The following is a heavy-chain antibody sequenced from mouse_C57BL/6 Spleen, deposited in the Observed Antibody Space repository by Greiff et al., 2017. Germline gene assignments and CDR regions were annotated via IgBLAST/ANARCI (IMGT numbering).Heavy chain of an antibody. V-gene: IGHV1-55*01. Sequence: QVHVKQPGAELVKPGASVKMSCKASGYTFTSYWITWVKQRPGQGLEWIGDIYPGSGSTNYNEKFKSKATLTVDTSSSTAYMQLSSLTSEDSAVYYCARSRYSNYYFDYWGQGTTRTVSS. D-gene: IGHD2-5*01. CDR1: GYTFTSYW. CDR2: IYPGSGST. J-gene: IGHJ2*01. CDR3: ARSRYSNYYFDY.